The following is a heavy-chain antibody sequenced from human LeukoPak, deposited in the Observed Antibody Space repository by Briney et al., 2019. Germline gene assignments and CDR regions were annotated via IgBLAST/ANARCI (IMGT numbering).Heavy chain of an antibody. V-gene: IGHV3-23*01. J-gene: IGHJ6*03. CDR1: GFTVSSNY. Sequence: GGSLRLSCAASGFTVSSNYMSWVRQAPGKGLEWVSVISGSGGSPYYADSVKGRFTISRDNSKNTLYLQMNSLRAEDTAVYYCAKGGYSYVNYYYYYMDVWGKGTTVTVSS. CDR2: ISGSGGSP. CDR3: AKGGYSYVNYYYYYMDV. D-gene: IGHD5-18*01.